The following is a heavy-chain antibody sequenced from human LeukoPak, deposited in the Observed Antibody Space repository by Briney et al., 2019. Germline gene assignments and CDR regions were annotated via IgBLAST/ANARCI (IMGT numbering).Heavy chain of an antibody. CDR1: GFTFSGYS. D-gene: IGHD3-9*01. Sequence: GGSLRLSCAASGFTFSGYSMDWVRQAPGKGLEWVSSISSSSSYIYYADSVKGRFTISRDNAKNSLYLQMNSLRAEDTAVYYCARGVVRYFDYWGQGALVTVSS. J-gene: IGHJ4*02. CDR3: ARGVVRYFDY. CDR2: ISSSSSYI. V-gene: IGHV3-21*01.